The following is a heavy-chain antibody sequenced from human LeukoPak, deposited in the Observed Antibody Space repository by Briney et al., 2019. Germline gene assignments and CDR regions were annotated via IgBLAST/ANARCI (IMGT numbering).Heavy chain of an antibody. CDR2: INHSGST. D-gene: IGHD4-17*01. Sequence: PSETLSLTCAVYGGSFSGYYWSWIRQPPGKGLEWIGEINHSGSTDYNPSLKSRVTISVDTSKNQFSLKLSSVTAADTAVYYCARGRDGDDDAFDIWGQGTMVTVSS. CDR3: ARGRDGDDDAFDI. CDR1: GGSFSGYY. J-gene: IGHJ3*02. V-gene: IGHV4-34*01.